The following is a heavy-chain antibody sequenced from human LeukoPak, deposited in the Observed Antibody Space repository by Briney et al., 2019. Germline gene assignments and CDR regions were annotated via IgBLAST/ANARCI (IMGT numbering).Heavy chain of an antibody. D-gene: IGHD3-22*01. CDR3: AREGFTMIVVEMSGIFDY. CDR1: GGTFSSYA. V-gene: IGHV1-69*05. Sequence: SVKVSCKASGGTFSSYAISWVRQAPGQGLEWMGRIIPIFGTANYAQKFQGRVTITTDESTSTAYMELSSLRSEDTTVYYCAREGFTMIVVEMSGIFDYWGQGTLVTVSS. CDR2: IIPIFGTA. J-gene: IGHJ4*02.